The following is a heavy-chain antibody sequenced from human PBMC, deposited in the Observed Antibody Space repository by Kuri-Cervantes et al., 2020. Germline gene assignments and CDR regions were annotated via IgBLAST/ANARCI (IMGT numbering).Heavy chain of an antibody. CDR1: GGSFSGYY. Sequence: SDTLSLTCAVYGGSFSGYYWICIRQTTGKGLEWIGEINHSGSTNYNPSLKSRVTISVDTSKNQFSLMLSSVTAADTAVYYCARWCSGWYDFDFWGQGTLVTVSS. J-gene: IGHJ4*02. CDR3: ARWCSGWYDFDF. CDR2: INHSGST. D-gene: IGHD6-19*01. V-gene: IGHV4-34*01.